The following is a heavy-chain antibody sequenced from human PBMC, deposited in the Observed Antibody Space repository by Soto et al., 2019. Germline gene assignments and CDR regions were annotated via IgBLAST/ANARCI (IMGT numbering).Heavy chain of an antibody. Sequence: GASVKVSCKASGGTFSSYAISWVRQAPGQGLEWMGGIIPIFGTANYAQKFQGRVTITADESTSTAYMELSSLRSEDTAVYYCARDESYSYNPDYYYYYGMDVWGQGTTVTVSS. CDR1: GGTFSSYA. CDR3: ARDESYSYNPDYYYYYGMDV. V-gene: IGHV1-69*13. J-gene: IGHJ6*02. D-gene: IGHD5-18*01. CDR2: IIPIFGTA.